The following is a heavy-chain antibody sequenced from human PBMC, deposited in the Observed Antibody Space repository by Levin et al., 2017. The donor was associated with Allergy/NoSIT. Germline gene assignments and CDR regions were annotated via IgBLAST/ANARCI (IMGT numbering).Heavy chain of an antibody. D-gene: IGHD3-10*01. J-gene: IGHJ5*02. V-gene: IGHV3-21*01. CDR2: INPTGTST. CDR3: VRDSAGESGSGNP. Sequence: GGSLRLSCATSGFTFRAYSMNWVRQAPGKGLEWVSSINPTGTSTWNADSVKGRFTISRDNTQNSLDLQMNSLRVEDTAIYYCVRDSAGESGSGNPWGQGTLVTVSS. CDR1: GFTFRAYS.